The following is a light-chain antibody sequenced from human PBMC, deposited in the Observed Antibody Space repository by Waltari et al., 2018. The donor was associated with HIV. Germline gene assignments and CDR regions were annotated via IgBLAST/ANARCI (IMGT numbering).Light chain of an antibody. CDR2: KVS. CDR1: QSLAHSDGNTY. V-gene: IGKV2-30*02. CDR3: MQGTYWPLT. J-gene: IGKJ4*01. Sequence: DVVMTQSPLSLPVTLGQPASISCRSSQSLAHSDGNTYLNWLQQRPGQSPRRLIYKVSTRDSGVPDRFSGSGSGTDFTLKISRVEAEDVGVYYCMQGTYWPLTFGGGTKVEIK.